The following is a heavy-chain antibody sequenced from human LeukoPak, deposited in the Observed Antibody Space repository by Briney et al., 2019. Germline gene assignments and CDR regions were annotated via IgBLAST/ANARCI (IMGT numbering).Heavy chain of an antibody. J-gene: IGHJ4*02. CDR2: TYYGGDT. D-gene: IGHD6-25*01. V-gene: IGHV4-39*01. CDR3: AAAFDY. CDR1: SGSISSSSYY. Sequence: DTLSLTCSVWSGSISSSSYYCAWGRQPPGKGLEWIGNTYYGGDTYYNPSLKSRVTISVDTSKNQFSLELNSVTAADTAVYYCAAAFDYWGQGILVTVSS.